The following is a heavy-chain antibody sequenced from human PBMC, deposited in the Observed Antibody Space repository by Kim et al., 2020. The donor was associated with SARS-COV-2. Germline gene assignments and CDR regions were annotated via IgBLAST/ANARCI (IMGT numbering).Heavy chain of an antibody. V-gene: IGHV3-9*01. J-gene: IGHJ4*02. Sequence: GGSLRLSCAASGFTFGDYAMHWVRQAPGKGLEWVSGISWNSGSIGYADSVKGRFTISRDNAKNSLYLQMNSLRAEDTALYYWAKTKTRVRGVILYYFDYWGQGTLVTVSS. CDR3: AKTKTRVRGVILYYFDY. CDR1: GFTFGDYA. D-gene: IGHD3-10*01. CDR2: ISWNSGSI.